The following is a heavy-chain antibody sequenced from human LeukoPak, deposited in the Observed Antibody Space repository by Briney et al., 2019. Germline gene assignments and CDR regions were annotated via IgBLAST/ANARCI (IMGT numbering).Heavy chain of an antibody. CDR3: ARVPLIAASLRYAFDI. D-gene: IGHD6-6*01. CDR1: GDSISSLH. Sequence: PSETLSFTCTVSGDSISSLHWSWIRQPPGKRLEWIGSTYNSGSTNYNPSLQSRVTISVDRSKNQFSLKLSSVTAADTAVYYCARVPLIAASLRYAFDIWGQGTMVTVSS. V-gene: IGHV4-59*12. J-gene: IGHJ3*02. CDR2: TYNSGST.